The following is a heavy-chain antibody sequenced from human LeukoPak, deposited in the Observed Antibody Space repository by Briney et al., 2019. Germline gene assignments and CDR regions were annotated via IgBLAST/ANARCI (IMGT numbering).Heavy chain of an antibody. CDR1: GFTFSDYS. CDR2: ITSAGGYT. D-gene: IGHD2-2*01. Sequence: PGRSLRLSCGASGFTFSDYSMNWVRQAPGKGLAWVASITSAGGYTYYADSVKGRFTISRGNAQNSLFLQMNSLRAEDTAVYFCATSGGFVLPNAITGNWYMDVWGRGTSVTVSS. V-gene: IGHV3-21*01. J-gene: IGHJ6*03. CDR3: ATSGGFVLPNAITGNWYMDV.